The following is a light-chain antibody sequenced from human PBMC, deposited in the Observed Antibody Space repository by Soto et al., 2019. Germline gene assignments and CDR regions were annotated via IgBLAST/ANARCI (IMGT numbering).Light chain of an antibody. Sequence: QSVLTQPPSLSGAPGQRVTISCTGSSSNIGAGYDVHWYQQLPGTAPKLLIYGNSNRPSGVPDRFSGSKSGTSASLAITGLQAEDEADYYCQSYDXSLSGVFGTGTKVTVL. CDR2: GNS. CDR1: SSNIGAGYD. J-gene: IGLJ1*01. CDR3: QSYDXSLSGV. V-gene: IGLV1-40*01.